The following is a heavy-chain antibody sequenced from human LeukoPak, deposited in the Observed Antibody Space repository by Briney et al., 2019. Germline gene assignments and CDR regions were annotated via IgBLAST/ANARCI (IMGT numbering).Heavy chain of an antibody. CDR1: GFTFISYA. CDR2: ISFHGTDS. J-gene: IGHJ6*03. CDR3: ARDRGIVKAYYMDV. D-gene: IGHD2/OR15-2a*01. Sequence: GGSLRLSCAASGFTFISYAIHWVRQAPGKGLEWVAVISFHGTDSFYADSVKGRFTISRDNSKNTLYLQMSSLRADDTAVYYCARDRGIVKAYYMDVWGKGTTVTVSS. V-gene: IGHV3-30*04.